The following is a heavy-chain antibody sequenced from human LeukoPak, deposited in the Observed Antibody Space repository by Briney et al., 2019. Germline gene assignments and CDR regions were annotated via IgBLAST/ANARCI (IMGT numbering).Heavy chain of an antibody. V-gene: IGHV1-8*01. D-gene: IGHD6-13*01. CDR1: GYTFTSYD. J-gene: IGHJ3*02. CDR3: ARGMGAAAGRRHAFDI. Sequence: ASVKVSCKASGYTFTSYDINWVRQATGQGLEWMGWMNPNSGNTGYAQKFQGRVTMTRNTSISTAYMELSSLRSDDTAVYYCARGMGAAAGRRHAFDIWGQGAMVTVSS. CDR2: MNPNSGNT.